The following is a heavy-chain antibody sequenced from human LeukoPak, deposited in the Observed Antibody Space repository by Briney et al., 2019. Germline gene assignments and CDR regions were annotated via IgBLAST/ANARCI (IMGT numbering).Heavy chain of an antibody. V-gene: IGHV3-7*01. CDR1: GFSFSTHW. D-gene: IGHD3-22*01. CDR2: MKHDGSEK. Sequence: GGSLRLSCAASGFSFSTHWMSWVRQAPGKGLEWVASMKHDGSEKYYLDSVRGRFTISRDNTENLLYLQMNSLGVEDTAVYFCARVAYYYDFSGGQGTLVTVSS. J-gene: IGHJ4*02. CDR3: ARVAYYYDFS.